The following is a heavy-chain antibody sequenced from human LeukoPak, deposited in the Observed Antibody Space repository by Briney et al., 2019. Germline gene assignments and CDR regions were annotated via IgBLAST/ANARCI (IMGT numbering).Heavy chain of an antibody. J-gene: IGHJ3*01. CDR2: IGGGGSDT. Sequence: GGSLRLSCAASGFAFSTHGMGWVRQAPGKGLEWVSAIGGGGSDTYYADSVKGRFTISRDNSRNTLYLQMNSLRAEDTAVYYCAKRAFSGSYYSAFDVWGQGTMVTVSS. D-gene: IGHD1-26*01. CDR1: GFAFSTHG. V-gene: IGHV3-23*01. CDR3: AKRAFSGSYYSAFDV.